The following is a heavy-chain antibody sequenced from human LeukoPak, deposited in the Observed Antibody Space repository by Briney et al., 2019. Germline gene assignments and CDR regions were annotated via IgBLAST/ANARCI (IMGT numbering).Heavy chain of an antibody. CDR3: ARAGQREWDPRGGDAFDI. CDR1: GGSFSGYY. Sequence: XETLSLTCAVYGGSFSGYYWSWIRQPPGKGLEWIGEINHSGSTNYNPSLKSRVTISVDTSKNQFSLKLSSVTAADTAVYYCARAGQREWDPRGGDAFDIWGQGTMVTVSS. J-gene: IGHJ3*02. CDR2: INHSGST. D-gene: IGHD1-26*01. V-gene: IGHV4-34*01.